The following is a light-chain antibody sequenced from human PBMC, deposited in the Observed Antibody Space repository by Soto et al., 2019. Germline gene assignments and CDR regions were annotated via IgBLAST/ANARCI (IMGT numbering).Light chain of an antibody. CDR3: QQYGSSPNT. CDR1: QSLSSGY. J-gene: IGKJ2*01. CDR2: GAS. V-gene: IGKV3-20*01. Sequence: EIVLTQSPGTLSLSPGERATLSCRASQSLSSGYLAWYQQKPGQPPRLLIYGASRRATGISDRFSGSGSGTDFTLTISRLEPEDFDVYHCQQYGSSPNTFGQGTKLEIK.